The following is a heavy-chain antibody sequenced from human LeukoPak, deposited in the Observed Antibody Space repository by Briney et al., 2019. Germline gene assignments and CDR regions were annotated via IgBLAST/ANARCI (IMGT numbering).Heavy chain of an antibody. CDR3: ARDRLFSVTSGYYYYGMDV. V-gene: IGHV4-59*01. Sequence: SETLSLTCTVSSDSISSYYWSWIRQPPGKGLEWIGYIYYSGSTNYNPSLKSRVTISVDTSKNQFSLKLSSVTAADTAVYYCARDRLFSVTSGYYYYGMDVWGQGTTVTVSS. D-gene: IGHD2-2*01. CDR1: SDSISSYY. J-gene: IGHJ6*02. CDR2: IYYSGST.